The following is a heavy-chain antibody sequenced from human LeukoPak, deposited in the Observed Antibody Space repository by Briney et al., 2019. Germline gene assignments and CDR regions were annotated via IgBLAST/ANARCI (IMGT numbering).Heavy chain of an antibody. CDR2: IKQDGSAK. CDR3: ASSFSDDFWSGHF. CDR1: RITFTYW. D-gene: IGHD3-3*01. Sequence: GGSLRLSCAASRITFTYWMSWVRQAPGKGLEWVANIKQDGSAKYYVDSVKGRFIISRDSAKKSLFLQMNSLRAEDTAVYYCASSFSDDFWSGHFWGQGTLVTVSS. V-gene: IGHV3-7*01. J-gene: IGHJ4*02.